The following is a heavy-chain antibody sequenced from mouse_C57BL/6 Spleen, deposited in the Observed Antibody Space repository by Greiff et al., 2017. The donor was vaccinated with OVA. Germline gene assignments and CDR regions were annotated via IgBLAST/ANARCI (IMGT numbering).Heavy chain of an antibody. V-gene: IGHV1-62-2*01. J-gene: IGHJ3*01. CDR2: FYPGSGSI. Sequence: VMLVESGAELVKPGASVKLSCKASGYTFTEYTIHWVKQRSGQGLEWIGWFYPGSGSIKYNEKFKDKATLTADKSSSTVYMELSRLTSEDSAVYFCARHEAVYYDYGGAWFAYWGQGTLVTVSA. D-gene: IGHD2-4*01. CDR3: ARHEAVYYDYGGAWFAY. CDR1: GYTFTEYT.